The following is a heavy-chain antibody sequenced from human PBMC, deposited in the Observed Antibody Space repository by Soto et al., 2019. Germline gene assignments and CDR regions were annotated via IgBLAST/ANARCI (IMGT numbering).Heavy chain of an antibody. CDR3: AREVRRLEGKPTAIDY. D-gene: IGHD1-1*01. Sequence: SETLSLTCTVSGGSISSGGYYWSWIRQHPGKGLEWIGYIYYSGSTYYNPSLKSRVTISVDTSKNQFSLKLSSVTAADTAVYYCAREVRRLEGKPTAIDYWGQGTLVTVSS. J-gene: IGHJ4*02. CDR1: GGSISSGGYY. V-gene: IGHV4-31*03. CDR2: IYYSGST.